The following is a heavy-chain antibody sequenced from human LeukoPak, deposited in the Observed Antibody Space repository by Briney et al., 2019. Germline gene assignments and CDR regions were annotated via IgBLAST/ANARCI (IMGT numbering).Heavy chain of an antibody. D-gene: IGHD3-3*01. CDR1: GYSFTSYW. J-gene: IGHJ4*02. CDR3: ARLNDFWSGPIDY. V-gene: IGHV5-51*01. Sequence: GESLKISCKGSGYSFTSYWIGWMRQMPGQGLEWMGFIYPGDSDTRYSPSFQGQVTISADKSISTAYLQWSSLKASDTAMYYCARLNDFWSGPIDYWGQRTLVTVSS. CDR2: IYPGDSDT.